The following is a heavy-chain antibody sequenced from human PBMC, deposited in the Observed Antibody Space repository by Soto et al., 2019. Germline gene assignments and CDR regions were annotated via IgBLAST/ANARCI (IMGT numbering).Heavy chain of an antibody. Sequence: GGSLSLSCAASGFTFSSYDMHWVRQATGKGLEWVSAIGTAGDTYYPGSVKGRFTISRENAKNSLYLQMNSLRAGDTAVYYCARAFYGDYFDYYYGMDVWGQGTTVTVSS. CDR3: ARAFYGDYFDYYYGMDV. V-gene: IGHV3-13*01. CDR1: GFTFSSYD. D-gene: IGHD4-17*01. CDR2: IGTAGDT. J-gene: IGHJ6*02.